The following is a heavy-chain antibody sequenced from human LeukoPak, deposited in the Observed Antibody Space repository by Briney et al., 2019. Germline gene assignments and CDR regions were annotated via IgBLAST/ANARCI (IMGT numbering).Heavy chain of an antibody. CDR3: AKDLDCSGGTCHKAFDC. J-gene: IGHJ4*02. D-gene: IGHD2-15*01. Sequence: GGSLRLSCVASGFTLSTYGMHWVRQAPGKGLEWVAFIRYDGSDKFYGDSVKGRFTTSRDDSKNTLYPQMSRLRVEDTAVYYCAKDLDCSGGTCHKAFDCWGQGTLVTVSS. CDR2: IRYDGSDK. V-gene: IGHV3-30*02. CDR1: GFTLSTYG.